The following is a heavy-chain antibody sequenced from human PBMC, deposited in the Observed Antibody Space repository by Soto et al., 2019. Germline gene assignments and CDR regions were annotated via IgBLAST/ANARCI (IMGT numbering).Heavy chain of an antibody. CDR1: GDSVSNNSTA. CDR2: TYYRSKWYN. CDR3: ARERYGDYGRGTFDI. V-gene: IGHV6-1*01. Sequence: LSLTCAISGDSVSNNSTAWNWIRQSPSRGLEWLGRTYYRSKWYNDYAVSVKSRIIINPDTSKNQFSLQLNSVTPEDTAVYYCARERYGDYGRGTFDIWGQGTMVTVSS. J-gene: IGHJ3*02. D-gene: IGHD4-17*01.